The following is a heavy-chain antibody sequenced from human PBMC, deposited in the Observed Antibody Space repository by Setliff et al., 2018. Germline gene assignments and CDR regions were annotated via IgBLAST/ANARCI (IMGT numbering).Heavy chain of an antibody. Sequence: GESLKISCEGSGYSFSIQWIAWVRQMPGKGLEWMGIISPGDSDTRYSPSFQGQVTISVDKSINTAYLQWSSLKASDTAMYYCARKLWSSGWIDAFDIWGQETMVTVSS. J-gene: IGHJ3*02. D-gene: IGHD6-19*01. V-gene: IGHV5-51*01. CDR1: GYSFSIQW. CDR2: ISPGDSDT. CDR3: ARKLWSSGWIDAFDI.